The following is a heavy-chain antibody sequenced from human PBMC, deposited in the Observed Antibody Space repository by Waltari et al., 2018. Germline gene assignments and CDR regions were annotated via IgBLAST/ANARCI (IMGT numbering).Heavy chain of an antibody. V-gene: IGHV1-69*12. CDR3: AKREIGYAFDT. CDR1: GGTFGRYA. D-gene: IGHD1-26*01. CDR2: AIPSYGKP. J-gene: IGHJ3*02. Sequence: QVPLVQSGAEVKQPGSSVKVSCKASGGTFGRYAITWVRQAPGQGLEWVGGAIPSYGKPNYEAKFQGRVTVTADASTSTAYLEVRRLRSEDTAVYYCAKREIGYAFDTWGQGTMVIVSS.